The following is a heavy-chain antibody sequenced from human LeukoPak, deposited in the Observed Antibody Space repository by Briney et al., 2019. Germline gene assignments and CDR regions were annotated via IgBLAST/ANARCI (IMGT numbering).Heavy chain of an antibody. V-gene: IGHV3-7*01. CDR1: GFTFSTYW. CDR2: IKQDGSEK. Sequence: GGSLRLSCAVSGFTFSTYWMSWVRQAPGKGLEWVANIKQDGSEKYYVGSVKGRFTISRDNAKNSLYLQMNSLRAEDTAVYYCARVSYSSGWPFFDYWGQGTLVTVS. D-gene: IGHD6-19*01. CDR3: ARVSYSSGWPFFDY. J-gene: IGHJ4*02.